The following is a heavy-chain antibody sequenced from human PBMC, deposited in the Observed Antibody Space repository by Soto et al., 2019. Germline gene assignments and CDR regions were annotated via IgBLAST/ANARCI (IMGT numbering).Heavy chain of an antibody. CDR3: ARGFGELVSLDGDVLYYYYYYYMDV. CDR1: GFTFSSYG. Sequence: QVQLVESGGGVVQPGRSLRLSCAASGFTFSSYGMHWVRPAPGKGLEWVAVIWYDGSNKYYADSVKGRFTISRDNSKNTLDLQMNSLRAEDTAVYYWARGFGELVSLDGDVLYYYYYYYMDVWGKGTTVTVSS. J-gene: IGHJ6*03. D-gene: IGHD3-10*01. V-gene: IGHV3-33*01. CDR2: IWYDGSNK.